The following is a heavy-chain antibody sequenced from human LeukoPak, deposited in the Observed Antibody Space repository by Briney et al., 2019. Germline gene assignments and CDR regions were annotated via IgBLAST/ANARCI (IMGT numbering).Heavy chain of an antibody. CDR2: LSGSGSTT. V-gene: IGHV3-23*01. D-gene: IGHD6-13*01. CDR1: GFTFSSYA. CDR3: AKDRYSSSWYYFDY. J-gene: IGHJ4*02. Sequence: GGSLRLSCAASGFTFSSYAMSWVRQAPGKGLEWVSTLSGSGSTTYYADSVKGRFTISRDNSKNTLYLQMNSLRADDTAVYFCAKDRYSSSWYYFDYWGQGTLGTVSS.